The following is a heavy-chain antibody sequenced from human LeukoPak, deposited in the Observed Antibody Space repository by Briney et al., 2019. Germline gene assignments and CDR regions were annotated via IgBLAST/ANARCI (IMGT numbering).Heavy chain of an antibody. CDR3: ASSIVVPGHY. CDR2: IGGDGTTT. D-gene: IGHD6-19*01. J-gene: IGHJ4*02. V-gene: IGHV3-74*01. Sequence: GGSLRLSCTASGFTFSSYWMHWVRQAPGKGLVWVSHIGGDGTTTGYADSVKGRFTISRDNVKNTLYLQMNSLRVEDTAVYYCASSIVVPGHYWGQGTLVTVSS. CDR1: GFTFSSYW.